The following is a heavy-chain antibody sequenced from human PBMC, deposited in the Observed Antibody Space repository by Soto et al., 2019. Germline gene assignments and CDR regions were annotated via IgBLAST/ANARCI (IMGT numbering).Heavy chain of an antibody. D-gene: IGHD3-3*01. CDR3: AKARGDFWSGSPSAYFDL. V-gene: IGHV3-30*18. J-gene: IGHJ2*01. Sequence: QVQLVESGGGVVQPGRSLRLSCAASGFTFSSYGMHWVRQAPGKGLEWVAVISYDGSNKYYADSVKGRFTISRDNSKNTLYLQMNSRRAEDTAVYYCAKARGDFWSGSPSAYFDLWGRGTLVTVSS. CDR2: ISYDGSNK. CDR1: GFTFSSYG.